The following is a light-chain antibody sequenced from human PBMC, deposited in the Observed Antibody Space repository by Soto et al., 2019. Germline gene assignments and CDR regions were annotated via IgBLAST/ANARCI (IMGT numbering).Light chain of an antibody. Sequence: QSALTQPASVSGSPGQSITISCTGTSSDVGNDDFVSWYQHHPGKAPKLIIYEVSYRPSGVSHRFSGSKSGNTASLTISGLQSEDEADYYCYSYAGQSMYVFGTGTKVTVL. J-gene: IGLJ1*01. CDR2: EVS. V-gene: IGLV2-23*02. CDR1: SSDVGNDDF. CDR3: YSYAGQSMYV.